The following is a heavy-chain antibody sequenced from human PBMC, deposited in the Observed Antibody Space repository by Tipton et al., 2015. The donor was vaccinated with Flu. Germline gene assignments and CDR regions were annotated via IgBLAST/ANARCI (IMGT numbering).Heavy chain of an antibody. CDR2: MLHTGST. Sequence: TLSLTCAVSGYSISSGYYWGWIRQPPGKGLEWIGSMLHTGSTYYNSPLKGRVIMSVDTSTNQFSLKLSSVTAADTAVYYCAGRGYSGHDNVYWGQGILVTVSS. J-gene: IGHJ4*02. D-gene: IGHD5-12*01. CDR1: GYSISSGYY. V-gene: IGHV4-38-2*01. CDR3: AGRGYSGHDNVY.